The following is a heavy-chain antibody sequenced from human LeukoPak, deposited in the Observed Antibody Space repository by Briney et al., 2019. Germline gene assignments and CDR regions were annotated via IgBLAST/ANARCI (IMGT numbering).Heavy chain of an antibody. CDR3: ARGRGPDYDYYYMDV. V-gene: IGHV4-4*07. CDR1: GGSITSYY. J-gene: IGHJ6*03. CDR2: IYTSGTT. Sequence: SETLSLICIVSGGSITSYYWSWIRQPPGKGLEWIGRIYTSGTTKYNPSLKSRVTISVDTSKNQFSLMLSSVTAADTAVYYCARGRGPDYDYYYMDVWGKGTTVTVSS.